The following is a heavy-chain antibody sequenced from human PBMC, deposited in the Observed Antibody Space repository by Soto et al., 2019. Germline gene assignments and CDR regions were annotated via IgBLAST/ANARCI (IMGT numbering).Heavy chain of an antibody. J-gene: IGHJ6*02. CDR3: ASSNCSGGSCYYRLHYGMDV. CDR1: GYTFTSYY. D-gene: IGHD2-15*01. Sequence: ASVKVSCQACGYTFTSYYMHWVRQAPGQGLEWMGIINPSGGSTSYAPYFQGRVTMTRDTSTSTVYMELSSLRSEDTAVYYCASSNCSGGSCYYRLHYGMDVWGQGTTVTVSS. CDR2: INPSGGST. V-gene: IGHV1-46*01.